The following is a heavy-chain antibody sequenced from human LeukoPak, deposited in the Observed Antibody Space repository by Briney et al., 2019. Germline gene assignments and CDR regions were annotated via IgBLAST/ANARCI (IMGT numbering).Heavy chain of an antibody. CDR3: ARIKIVGTTDGGLFDY. CDR1: GYSFTRSW. D-gene: IGHD1-26*01. CDR2: IYPGDSET. V-gene: IGHV5-51*01. Sequence: ESLKISCKGSGYSFTRSWIGWVRQMPGKGLEWMGIIYPGDSETRYSLSFQGQVTISVDKSISTAYLQWSGLKASDTAMYYCARIKIVGTTDGGLFDYWGQGTLVTVSS. J-gene: IGHJ4*02.